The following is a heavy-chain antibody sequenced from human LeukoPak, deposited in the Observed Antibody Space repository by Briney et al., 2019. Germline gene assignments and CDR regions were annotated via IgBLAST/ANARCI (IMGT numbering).Heavy chain of an antibody. J-gene: IGHJ6*02. V-gene: IGHV4-34*01. CDR3: ARGLRFLEWLSQYYYGMDV. Sequence: KPSETLSLTCAVYGGSFSGYYWSWIRQPPGKGLEWIGEINHSGSTNYNPSFKSRVTISVDTSKNQFSLKLSSVTAADTAVYYCARGLRFLEWLSQYYYGMDVWGQGTTVTVSS. CDR2: INHSGST. D-gene: IGHD3-3*01. CDR1: GGSFSGYY.